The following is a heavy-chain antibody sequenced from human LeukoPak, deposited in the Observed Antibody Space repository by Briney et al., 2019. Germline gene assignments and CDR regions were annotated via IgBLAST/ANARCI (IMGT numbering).Heavy chain of an antibody. CDR3: VKGSLYRYALDP. CDR2: ISSGSHST. Sequence: GGSLRLSCAASGFTFSDYYMTWIRQAPGKGLEGVSYISSGSHSTNYLDSVKGRFTISRDNAKNSLYLQMNSLRAEDTAVYYCVKGSLYRYALDPWGQGTLVTVSS. D-gene: IGHD3-16*02. V-gene: IGHV3-11*03. J-gene: IGHJ5*02. CDR1: GFTFSDYY.